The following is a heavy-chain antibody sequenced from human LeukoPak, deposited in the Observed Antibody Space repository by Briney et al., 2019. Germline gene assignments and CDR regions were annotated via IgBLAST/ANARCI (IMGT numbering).Heavy chain of an antibody. CDR2: IYYSGST. CDR1: GGSISIYY. D-gene: IGHD3-10*01. Sequence: SETLSLTCTVSGGSISIYYWSWIRQPPGKGLEWIGYIYYSGSTNYNPSLKSRVTISVDTSKNQFSLKLSSVTAADTAVYYCARVSTMVRRVHFDYWGQGTLVTVSS. J-gene: IGHJ4*02. V-gene: IGHV4-59*01. CDR3: ARVSTMVRRVHFDY.